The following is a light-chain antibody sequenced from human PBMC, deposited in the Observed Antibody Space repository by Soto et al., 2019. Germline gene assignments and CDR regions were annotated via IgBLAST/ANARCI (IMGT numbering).Light chain of an antibody. V-gene: IGKV3D-15*01. CDR1: QSVSST. CDR2: DAS. CDR3: QQYNNWPT. Sequence: DIVLTQSPGTLPLSPGERATLSCRASQSVSSTFFAWYQQKPGQAPRLLIYDASNRATGVPARFSGRGSGTEFTLTISSLQSEDFAVYYCQQYNNWPTFGQGTKVDIK. J-gene: IGKJ1*01.